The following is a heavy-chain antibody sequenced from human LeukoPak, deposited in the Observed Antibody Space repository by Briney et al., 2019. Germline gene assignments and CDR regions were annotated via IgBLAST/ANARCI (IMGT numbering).Heavy chain of an antibody. CDR3: ARAYSSWYQGLVDY. D-gene: IGHD6-13*01. V-gene: IGHV3-33*01. CDR1: GFTFSSYG. Sequence: GRSLRLSCAASGFTFSSYGMHWVRLAPGKGLEWVAVMWYDGSNKYYADSVKGRFTISRDNSKNTLYLQMNSLRAEDTAVYYCARAYSSWYQGLVDYWGQGTLVTVSS. J-gene: IGHJ4*02. CDR2: MWYDGSNK.